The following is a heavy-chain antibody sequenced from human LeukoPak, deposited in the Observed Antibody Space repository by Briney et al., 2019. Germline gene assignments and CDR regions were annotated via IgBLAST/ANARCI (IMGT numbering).Heavy chain of an antibody. J-gene: IGHJ3*02. CDR1: GYTFTSYD. D-gene: IGHD2-2*01. CDR3: ARDTVVVPADKFSRGAFDI. CDR2: MNPNSGNT. Sequence: GASVKVSCKASGYTFTSYDINWVRQATGQGLEWMGWMNPNSGNTGYAQKFQGRVTMTRNTSISTAYMELSSLRSEDTAVYYCARDTVVVPADKFSRGAFDIWGQGTMVTVSS. V-gene: IGHV1-8*01.